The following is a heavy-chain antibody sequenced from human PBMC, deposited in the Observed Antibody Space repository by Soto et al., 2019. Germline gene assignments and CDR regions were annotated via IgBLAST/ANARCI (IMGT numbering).Heavy chain of an antibody. CDR1: GYSFTSYW. D-gene: IGHD3-3*01. J-gene: IGHJ4*02. Sequence: PRASLKISCERSGYSFTSYWIGWVRQMPGKGLEWMGIIYPGDSDTRYSPSFQGQVTISADKSISTAYLQWSSLKASDTAMYYCARDDSTLRFLEGPSIEYWGQGTLVTVFS. V-gene: IGHV5-51*01. CDR2: IYPGDSDT. CDR3: ARDDSTLRFLEGPSIEY.